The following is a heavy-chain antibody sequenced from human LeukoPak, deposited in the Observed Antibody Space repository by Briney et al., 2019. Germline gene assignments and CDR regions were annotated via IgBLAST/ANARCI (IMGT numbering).Heavy chain of an antibody. J-gene: IGHJ4*02. CDR3: ARTKIAAAGTYFDY. D-gene: IGHD6-13*01. V-gene: IGHV1-18*01. CDR2: ISAYNGNT. CDR1: GYTFTSYG. Sequence: ASVKVSCKASGYTFTSYGINWVRQAPGQGLEWMGWISAYNGNTNYAQKLQGRVTMTTDTSTSTAYMELRSLRSDDTAVYYCARTKIAAAGTYFDYWGQGTLVTVSS.